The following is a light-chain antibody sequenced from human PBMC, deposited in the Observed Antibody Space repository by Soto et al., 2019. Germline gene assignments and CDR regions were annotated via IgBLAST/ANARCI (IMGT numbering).Light chain of an antibody. CDR2: GAS. CDR1: QSVTSNS. Sequence: EIVLTQSPDTLSLSPGDRATLSCRASQSVTSNSLAWYQQKPGQAPRLLIYGASIRATGIPDRFSGSGSGTDFTLTISRLEPEDFAVYYCQQRSNWPLTFGGGTKVEIK. J-gene: IGKJ4*01. CDR3: QQRSNWPLT. V-gene: IGKV3D-20*02.